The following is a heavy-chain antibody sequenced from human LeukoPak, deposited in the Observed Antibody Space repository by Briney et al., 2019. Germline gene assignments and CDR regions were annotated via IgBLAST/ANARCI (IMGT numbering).Heavy chain of an antibody. CDR3: ARYYYDSSGYPAFDY. J-gene: IGHJ4*02. V-gene: IGHV1-18*01. D-gene: IGHD3-22*01. CDR1: GYTFTSYG. Sequence: ASVKVSCKASGYTFTSYGISWVRQAPGQGLEWMGWISAYDGNTNYAQKLQGRVTITTDESTSTAYMELSSLRSEDTAVYYCARYYYDSSGYPAFDYWGQGTLVTVSS. CDR2: ISAYDGNT.